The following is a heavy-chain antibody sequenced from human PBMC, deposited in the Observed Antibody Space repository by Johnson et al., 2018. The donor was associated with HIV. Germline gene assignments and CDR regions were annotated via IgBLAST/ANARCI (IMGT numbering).Heavy chain of an antibody. V-gene: IGHV3-66*03. J-gene: IGHJ3*01. CDR3: AKTRMGGILDAFDL. D-gene: IGHD3-10*01. CDR1: GFTVSSNY. CDR2: IYSGGST. Sequence: MQLVESGGGLIQPGVSLRLSCAASGFTVSSNYMSWVRQAPGKGLEWVSVIYSGGSTYYADSVKGRFTLSRDNSKNTLDLQMNSLTIEDTAVFYCAKTRMGGILDAFDLWGQGTMVIVS.